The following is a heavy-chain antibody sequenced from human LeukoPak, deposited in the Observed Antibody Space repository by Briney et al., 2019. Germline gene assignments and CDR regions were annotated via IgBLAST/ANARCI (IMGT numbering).Heavy chain of an antibody. D-gene: IGHD5-12*01. CDR3: ARAGTRYSGYGSHDY. J-gene: IGHJ4*02. V-gene: IGHV1-18*01. CDR1: GYTFTSYA. CDR2: ISAYNGNT. Sequence: ASVKVSCKASGYTFTSYAMNWVRQAPGQGLEWMGWISAYNGNTNYAQKLQGRVTMTTDTSTSTAYMELRSLRSDDTAVYYCARAGTRYSGYGSHDYWGQGTLVTVSS.